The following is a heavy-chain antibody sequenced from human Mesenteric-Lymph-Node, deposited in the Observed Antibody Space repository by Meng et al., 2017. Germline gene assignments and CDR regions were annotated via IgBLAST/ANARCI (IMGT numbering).Heavy chain of an antibody. V-gene: IGHV2-5*02. Sequence: LVTTTQPLTRTCTFSVFSLSTSRVGVGWIRQPPGKALVWLALLYWGDDKRYCPSLMSRLTITKDTSKNQVVLTMTNMDPVDTATYYCAHTGGNCGTTSCLDYWGQGTLVTVSS. CDR1: VFSLSTSRVG. D-gene: IGHD2-2*01. CDR3: AHTGGNCGTTSCLDY. J-gene: IGHJ4*02. CDR2: LYWGDDK.